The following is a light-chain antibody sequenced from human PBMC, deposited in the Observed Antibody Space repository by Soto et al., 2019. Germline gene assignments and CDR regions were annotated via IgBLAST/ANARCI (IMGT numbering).Light chain of an antibody. Sequence: EIVLTQSPGTLSFSPGERATLSCRASQSVSSSYLAWYQQKPGQAPRLLIYGASRRATGIPDRFSGSGPGTDFTLTISRLEPEDFAVYYCQQYGSSPETFGRGTKVDIK. CDR1: QSVSSSY. V-gene: IGKV3-20*01. CDR3: QQYGSSPET. J-gene: IGKJ1*01. CDR2: GAS.